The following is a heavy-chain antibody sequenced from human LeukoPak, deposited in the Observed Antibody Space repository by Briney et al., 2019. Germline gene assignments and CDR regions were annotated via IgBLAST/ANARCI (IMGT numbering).Heavy chain of an antibody. CDR3: ARDSRRGYSGTKGWFDP. CDR1: GYTFTGYY. D-gene: IGHD5-12*01. J-gene: IGHJ5*02. Sequence: ASVKVSCKASGYTFTGYYMHRVRQAPGQGLEWMGWINPNSGGTNYAQKFQGRVTMTRDTSISTAYMELSRLRSDDTAVYYCARDSRRGYSGTKGWFDPWGQGTLVTVSS. CDR2: INPNSGGT. V-gene: IGHV1-2*02.